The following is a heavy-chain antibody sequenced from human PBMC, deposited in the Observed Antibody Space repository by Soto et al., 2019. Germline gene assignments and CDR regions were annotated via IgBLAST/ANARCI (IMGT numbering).Heavy chain of an antibody. CDR1: VGCVSSGSYY. CDR3: ARESDSGSYYFDY. CDR2: IYNSGST. J-gene: IGHJ4*02. Sequence: SETLALTCTFSVGCVSSGSYYRSWIRQPPGKGMEWIGYIYNSGSTNYNPSLKSRVTISVDTSKNHFSLRMSSVTAADTAVYYCARESDSGSYYFDYWGRGTLVTVSS. D-gene: IGHD3-10*01. V-gene: IGHV4-61*03.